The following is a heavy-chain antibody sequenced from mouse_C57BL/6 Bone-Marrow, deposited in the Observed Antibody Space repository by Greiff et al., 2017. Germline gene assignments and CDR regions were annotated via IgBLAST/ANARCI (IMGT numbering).Heavy chain of an antibody. D-gene: IGHD1-1*01. CDR3: ARGVLRYYYAMDY. V-gene: IGHV1-80*01. CDR2: IYPGDGDT. J-gene: IGHJ4*01. CDR1: GYAFSSYW. Sequence: QVQLQQSGAELVKPGASVKISCKASGYAFSSYWMNWVKQRPGKGLEWIGQIYPGDGDTNYNGKFKGKATLTADKSSSTAYMKLSSLTSEDSAVYFCARGVLRYYYAMDYWGQGTSVTVSS.